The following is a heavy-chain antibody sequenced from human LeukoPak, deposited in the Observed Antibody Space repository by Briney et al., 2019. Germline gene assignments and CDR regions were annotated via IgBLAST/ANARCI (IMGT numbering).Heavy chain of an antibody. D-gene: IGHD2-15*01. V-gene: IGHV1-2*02. Sequence: ASVKVSCKASGYTFTAHYLQWVRQAPGQGLEWMGLINPKTGGTNYAQKFQGRITMTRDTSISTAYMELRRLRFDDTAVYYCARGPLEFCSGGSCYSGRNWLDPWGQGILVTVSS. CDR1: GYTFTAHY. CDR2: INPKTGGT. CDR3: ARGPLEFCSGGSCYSGRNWLDP. J-gene: IGHJ5*02.